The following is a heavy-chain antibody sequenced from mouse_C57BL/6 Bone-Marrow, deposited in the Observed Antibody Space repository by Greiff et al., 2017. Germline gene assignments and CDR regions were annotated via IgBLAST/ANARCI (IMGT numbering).Heavy chain of an antibody. V-gene: IGHV5-9*01. D-gene: IGHD1-1*01. CDR2: ISGGGGNT. J-gene: IGHJ1*03. Sequence: DVMLVESGGGLVKPGGSLKLSCAASGFTFSSYTMSWVRQTPEKRLQGVAAISGGGGNTYYPDSVTGRFTISRDNDKNILYLQMSSLRSEDTALYYCSRQVTTVLATKYFDVWGTGTTDTVSS. CDR3: SRQVTTVLATKYFDV. CDR1: GFTFSSYT.